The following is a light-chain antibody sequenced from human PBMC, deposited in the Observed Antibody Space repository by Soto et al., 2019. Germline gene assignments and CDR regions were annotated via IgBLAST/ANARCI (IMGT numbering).Light chain of an antibody. J-gene: IGLJ7*01. CDR3: QSYDSSLGAV. Sequence: QLVLTQPPSVSGAPGQRVTISCTGSSSNIGAGYDVHWYQQLPGTAPKLLIYGNSNRPSGVPDRFSGSKSGTSASLAITGLQAEDEADYYCQSYDSSLGAVFGGGTQLTVL. CDR2: GNS. V-gene: IGLV1-40*01. CDR1: SSNIGAGYD.